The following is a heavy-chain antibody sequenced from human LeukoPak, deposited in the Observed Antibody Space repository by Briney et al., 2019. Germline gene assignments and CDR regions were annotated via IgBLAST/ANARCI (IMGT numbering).Heavy chain of an antibody. CDR2: MLYDGGNK. D-gene: IGHD5-12*01. CDR3: AKGRGYSGSDPWIFDF. V-gene: IGHV3-30*18. CDR1: GFTFRNYG. J-gene: IGHJ4*02. Sequence: GRSLRLSCAASGFTFRNYGMHWVRQAPGKGLQWVAVMLYDGGNKYYADSVKGRFTISRDNSKSTLYLQMNSLRAEDTAVYFCAKGRGYSGSDPWIFDFWGQGSVVTVSS.